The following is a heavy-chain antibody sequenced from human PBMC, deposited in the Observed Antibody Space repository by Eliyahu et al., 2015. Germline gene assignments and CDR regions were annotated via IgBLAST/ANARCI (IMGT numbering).Heavy chain of an antibody. CDR1: GYXFTNFW. V-gene: IGHV5-51*01. Sequence: EVQLVQSGAEVKKPGESLRISCKVSGYXFTNFWIGWVRQMPGKGLAWMGIXYLRDSXTRYSPSFEGQVTISADKXITTXYLQLSSLKTSDSAMYXCARHVARWQAFDIWGQGTMVTVSS. J-gene: IGHJ3*02. CDR3: ARHVARWQAFDI. CDR2: XYLRDSXT. D-gene: IGHD5-24*01.